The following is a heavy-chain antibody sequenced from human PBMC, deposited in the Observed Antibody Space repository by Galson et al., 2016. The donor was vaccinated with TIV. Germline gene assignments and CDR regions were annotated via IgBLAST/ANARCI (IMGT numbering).Heavy chain of an antibody. J-gene: IGHJ4*02. D-gene: IGHD2/OR15-2a*01. V-gene: IGHV1-24*01. CDR1: GDSLSELV. CDR3: ASVAWFPGLSLDN. CDR2: FDPEVSKT. Sequence: SVKVSCKVSGDSLSELVMHWVRQGPGKGLEWMGGFDPEVSKTIYAQNFQGRVTLTEDTSTDTAFLELSSLSFEDTAVYYCASVAWFPGLSLDNWGQGTLVIVSS.